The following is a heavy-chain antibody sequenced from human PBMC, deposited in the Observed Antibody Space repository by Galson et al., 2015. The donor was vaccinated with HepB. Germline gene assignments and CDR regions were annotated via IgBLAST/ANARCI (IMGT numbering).Heavy chain of an antibody. CDR3: ARDAVDFYGDYEAGY. Sequence: SLRLSCAASGFTVSSNYMSWVRQAPGKGLEWVSVIYSGGSTYYADSVKGRFTISRDNSKNTLYLQMNSLRAEDTAVYYCARDAVDFYGDYEAGYWGQGTLVTVSS. D-gene: IGHD4-17*01. V-gene: IGHV3-66*01. J-gene: IGHJ4*02. CDR2: IYSGGST. CDR1: GFTVSSNY.